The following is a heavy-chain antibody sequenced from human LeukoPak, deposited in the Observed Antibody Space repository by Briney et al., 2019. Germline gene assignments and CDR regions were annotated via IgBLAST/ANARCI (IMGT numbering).Heavy chain of an antibody. CDR3: ARLIAAAGLNFDY. D-gene: IGHD6-13*01. CDR2: INHSGST. Sequence: SETLSLTCAVYGGSFSGYYWSWIRQPPGKGLEWIGEINHSGSTNYNPSLKSRVTISVDTSKNQFSLKLSSVTAADTAVYYCARLIAAAGLNFDYWGQGTLVTVSS. V-gene: IGHV4-34*01. CDR1: GGSFSGYY. J-gene: IGHJ4*02.